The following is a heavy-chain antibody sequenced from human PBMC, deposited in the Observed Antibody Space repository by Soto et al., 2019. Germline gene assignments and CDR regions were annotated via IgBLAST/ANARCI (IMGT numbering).Heavy chain of an antibody. CDR3: AKDRAPSDV. V-gene: IGHV3-23*01. CDR2: ISGSGGST. Sequence: PGGSLRRSCEASGFIFSNFAMNWVRQAPGKGLEWVSTISGSGGSTYYADSVRGRFTISRDNSKNMLYVQMNSLRVEDTAVYFCAKDRAPSDVWGQGTTVTVSS. CDR1: GFIFSNFA. J-gene: IGHJ6*02.